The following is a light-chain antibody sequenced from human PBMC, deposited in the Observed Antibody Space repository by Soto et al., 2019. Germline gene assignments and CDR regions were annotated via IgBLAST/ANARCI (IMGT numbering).Light chain of an antibody. CDR2: GAS. Sequence: EIVLTQSPGTLSLSPGERATLSCRASQSVSSNLAWYQQKPGQAPRLLIYGASTRATGIPARFSGSAPGTDFTLTISRLEPEDSAMYYCQQYGTAPITFGQGTRLEI. CDR1: QSVSSN. CDR3: QQYGTAPIT. V-gene: IGKV3-20*01. J-gene: IGKJ5*01.